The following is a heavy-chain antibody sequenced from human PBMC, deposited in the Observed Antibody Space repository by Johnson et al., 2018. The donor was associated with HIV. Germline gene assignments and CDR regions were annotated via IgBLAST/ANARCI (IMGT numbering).Heavy chain of an antibody. CDR3: ARAKVARGAEGWAFDI. V-gene: IGHV3-30*03. J-gene: IGHJ3*02. D-gene: IGHD3-10*01. CDR2: ISSDGSNK. Sequence: QVQLVESGGGVVRPGGSLRLSCAASGFTFDDYGMSWVRQAPGKGLEWVALISSDGSNKYYADSVKGRFTISRDNSKNTLYLQMNSLRVGDTAVYYCARAKVARGAEGWAFDIWGQGTMVTVSS. CDR1: GFTFDDYG.